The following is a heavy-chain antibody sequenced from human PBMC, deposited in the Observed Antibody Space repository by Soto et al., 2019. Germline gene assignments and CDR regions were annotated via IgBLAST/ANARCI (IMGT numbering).Heavy chain of an antibody. V-gene: IGHV1-8*01. J-gene: IGHJ6*03. CDR2: MNPNSGNP. CDR1: GYTFTSYD. CDR3: ARGPQLKYSSSWETFYYYYMDV. Sequence: QVQLVQSGAEVKKPGASVNVSCKASGYTFTSYDINCVRQATGQGLEWMVWMNPNSGNPGYAQKCQGRVTMTRNTSIRTDNIELSSLRSEDTAVYYCARGPQLKYSSSWETFYYYYMDVWGKGTTVTVSS. D-gene: IGHD6-13*01.